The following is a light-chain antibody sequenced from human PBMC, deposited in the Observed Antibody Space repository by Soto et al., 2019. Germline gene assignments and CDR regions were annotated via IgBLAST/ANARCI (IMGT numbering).Light chain of an antibody. CDR1: QGISNF. J-gene: IGKJ5*01. V-gene: IGKV1-9*01. CDR2: AAS. CDR3: HQRQYWPPIT. Sequence: IQLTQSPSSLSASVGDRVTITCRASQGISNFLAWYQQKPGKAPKLLIYAASSLQSGVPSRFSGSGSGTEFTLTISSLEPEDFAVYYCHQRQYWPPITFGQGTRLEIK.